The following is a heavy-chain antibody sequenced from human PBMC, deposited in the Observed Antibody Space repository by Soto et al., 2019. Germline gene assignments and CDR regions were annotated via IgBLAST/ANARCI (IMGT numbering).Heavy chain of an antibody. CDR3: AKDKTVFDYYFDY. J-gene: IGHJ4*02. CDR1: GFTFSSYG. Sequence: GSLRLSCAASGFTFSSYGMHWVRQAPGKGLEWVAVISYDGSNKYYADSVKGRFTISRDNSKNTLYLQMNSLRAEDTAVYYCAKDKTVFDYYFDYWGQGTLVTVSS. V-gene: IGHV3-30*18. D-gene: IGHD3-10*02. CDR2: ISYDGSNK.